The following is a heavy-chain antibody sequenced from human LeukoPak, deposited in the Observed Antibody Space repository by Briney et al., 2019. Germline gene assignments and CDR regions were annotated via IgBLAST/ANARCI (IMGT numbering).Heavy chain of an antibody. Sequence: SSETLSLTCTVSGGSISSSSYYWSWLRQPPGKGLEWIGYIYHSGSTYYNPSLKSRVTISVDRSKNQFSLKLRSVTAADTAVYYCARRGGGSYATIDYWGQGTLVTVSS. CDR2: IYHSGST. J-gene: IGHJ4*02. D-gene: IGHD1-26*01. CDR1: GGSISSSSYY. V-gene: IGHV4-30-2*01. CDR3: ARRGGGSYATIDY.